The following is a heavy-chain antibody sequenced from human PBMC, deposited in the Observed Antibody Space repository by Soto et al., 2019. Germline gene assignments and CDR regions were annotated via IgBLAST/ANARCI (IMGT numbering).Heavy chain of an antibody. CDR3: ARAPGVFYGDPSRHEVY. D-gene: IGHD4-17*01. J-gene: IGHJ4*01. V-gene: IGHV3-30-3*01. Sequence: GGSLRLSCAASGFTFSSYAMHWVRQAPGKGLEWVAVISYDGSNKYYADSVKGRFTISRDNSKNTLYLQMNSLRAEDTAVYYCARAPGVFYGDPSRHEVYWGHGTLVTVSS. CDR2: ISYDGSNK. CDR1: GFTFSSYA.